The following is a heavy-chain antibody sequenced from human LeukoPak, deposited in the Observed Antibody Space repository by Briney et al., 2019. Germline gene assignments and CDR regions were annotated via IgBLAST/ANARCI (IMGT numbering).Heavy chain of an antibody. Sequence: GGSLPFPCPASGFNFNNKVLIGFGQAPGKGLAWAPFLFVGGASTLYADSVKGRFTISGDTSKNTLYLQMNGLRAEDTAVYFCAKECDYSPGHKFDLWGQGTLVTVSS. CDR3: AKECDYSPGHKFDL. CDR2: LFVGGAST. V-gene: IGHV3-23*01. CDR1: GFNFNNKV. J-gene: IGHJ4*02. D-gene: IGHD4-11*01.